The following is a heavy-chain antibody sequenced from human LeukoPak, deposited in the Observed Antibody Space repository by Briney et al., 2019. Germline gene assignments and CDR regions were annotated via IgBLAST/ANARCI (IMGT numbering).Heavy chain of an antibody. CDR3: ARESVGAFDI. V-gene: IGHV4-59*02. CDR2: IFNNEIT. Sequence: ASETLSLTXTVSGGSVSTYYWSWIGQPPGKGLEYIGYIFNNEITNYNPALKSRVSISVDTSKNQFSLKVSSVTAADTAVYYCARESVGAFDIWGQGTMVTVSS. D-gene: IGHD1-26*01. J-gene: IGHJ3*02. CDR1: GGSVSTYY.